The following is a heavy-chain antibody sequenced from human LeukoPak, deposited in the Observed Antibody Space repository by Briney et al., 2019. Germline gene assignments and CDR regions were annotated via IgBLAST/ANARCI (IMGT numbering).Heavy chain of an antibody. D-gene: IGHD2-15*01. CDR1: GFTFSSYG. CDR3: AKDRVVSREPAAFDV. CDR2: IRYDGSNK. V-gene: IGHV3-30*02. Sequence: GGSLRLSCAASGFTFSSYGMHWVRQAPGKGLEWVAFIRYDGSNKYYADSVKGRFTISRDNSKNTLYLQMNSLRAEDAAVYYCAKDRVVSREPAAFDVWGQGTMVTVSS. J-gene: IGHJ3*01.